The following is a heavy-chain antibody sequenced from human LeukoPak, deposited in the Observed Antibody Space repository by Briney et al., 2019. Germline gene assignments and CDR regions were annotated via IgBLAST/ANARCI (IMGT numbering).Heavy chain of an antibody. V-gene: IGHV4-59*08. D-gene: IGHD5-24*01. J-gene: IGHJ4*02. CDR1: GGSISSYY. CDR3: ARRRRDGNLDY. Sequence: PSETLSLTCTVSGGSISSYYWSWIRQPPGKGLEWIGYIYYSGSTNYNPSLKSRVTISVDTSKNQFSLKLSSVTAADTAVYYCARRRRDGNLDYWGQGTLDTVSS. CDR2: IYYSGST.